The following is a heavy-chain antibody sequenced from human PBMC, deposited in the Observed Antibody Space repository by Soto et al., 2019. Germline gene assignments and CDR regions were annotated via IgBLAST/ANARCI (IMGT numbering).Heavy chain of an antibody. CDR1: GGTFSSYA. Sequence: QVQLVQSGAEVKKPGSSVKVSCKASGGTFSSYAISWVRQAPGQGLEWMGGIIPIFGTANYAQKFQGRVTITADESTRTAYMALSSLKSEDTAVYYCARGVMRAPVASWFDPWGQGTLVTVSS. V-gene: IGHV1-69*01. D-gene: IGHD2-15*01. CDR3: ARGVMRAPVASWFDP. CDR2: IIPIFGTA. J-gene: IGHJ5*02.